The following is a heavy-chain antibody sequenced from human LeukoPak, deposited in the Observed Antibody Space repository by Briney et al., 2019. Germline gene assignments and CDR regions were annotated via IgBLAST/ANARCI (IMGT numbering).Heavy chain of an antibody. V-gene: IGHV3-23*01. CDR2: ISGSGGST. Sequence: GGSLRLSCAASGFTFSSYAMSRVRQAPGKGLEWVSAISGSGGSTYYADSVKGRFTISRDNSKNTLYLQMNSLRAEDTAVYYCAKSYGLSYYYYMDVWGQGTTVTVSS. CDR3: AKSYGLSYYYYMDV. CDR1: GFTFSSYA. D-gene: IGHD5-18*01. J-gene: IGHJ6*03.